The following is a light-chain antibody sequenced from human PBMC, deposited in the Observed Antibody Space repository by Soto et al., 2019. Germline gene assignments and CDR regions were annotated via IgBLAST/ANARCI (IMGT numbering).Light chain of an antibody. J-gene: IGLJ3*02. Sequence: QSVLTQPRSVSASPGQSVAISCIGTSSDVGGYNFVSWYQQYPGKAPKLIIYDVSKRPSGVPDRFSGSKSGNTASLTISGLQAEDEAGYYCCSYAGSYTLWVFGGGTKLTVL. CDR2: DVS. V-gene: IGLV2-11*01. CDR3: CSYAGSYTLWV. CDR1: SSDVGGYNF.